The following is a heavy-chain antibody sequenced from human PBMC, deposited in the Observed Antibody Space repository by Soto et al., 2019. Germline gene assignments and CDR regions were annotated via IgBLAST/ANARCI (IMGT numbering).Heavy chain of an antibody. Sequence: QVQLVQSGAEVKKPGASVKVSCKSSGYTFTSYGISWVRQAPGQGLEWMGWISAYNGNTNYAQKLQGRVTMTTDTSTSTADMELRSMRSDDTAVYYCARAGIRGVTSDAFDIWGQGTMVTVSS. J-gene: IGHJ3*02. D-gene: IGHD3-10*01. CDR3: ARAGIRGVTSDAFDI. V-gene: IGHV1-18*01. CDR1: GYTFTSYG. CDR2: ISAYNGNT.